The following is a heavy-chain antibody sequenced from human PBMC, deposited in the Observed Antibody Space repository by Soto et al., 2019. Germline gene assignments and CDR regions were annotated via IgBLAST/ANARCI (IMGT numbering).Heavy chain of an antibody. D-gene: IGHD2-2*01. CDR3: ARGEGYCRRTSCYRRAFDL. CDR2: VNTDGATT. V-gene: IGHV3-74*01. CDR1: GFTLSSHW. J-gene: IGHJ3*01. Sequence: EVQLVESGGDLVQPGGSLRLSCAASGFTLSSHWMHWVRQVPGKCLVWVARVNTDGATTNSAAAVKVRFTIYRDNAKNTIILKMNGMSSEDTASYYCARGEGYCRRTSCYRRAFDLWAQGTMVNVSP.